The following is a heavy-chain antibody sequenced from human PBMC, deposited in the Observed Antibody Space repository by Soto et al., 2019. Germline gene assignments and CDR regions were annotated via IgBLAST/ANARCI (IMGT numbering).Heavy chain of an antibody. CDR1: GGSISSGDDF. D-gene: IGHD1-20*01. CDR3: ARDRAKWKDYYYYGMDV. CDR2: IYYSGST. V-gene: IGHV4-30-4*01. J-gene: IGHJ6*02. Sequence: QVQLQESGPGLVKPSQTLSLTCTVSGGSISSGDDFWTWIRQPPGKGLEWIGYIYYSGSTYYNPSIKSRLTMSVDTSKNHFSLKPSSVTAADTAVYYCARDRAKWKDYYYYGMDVWGQGTTVTVSS.